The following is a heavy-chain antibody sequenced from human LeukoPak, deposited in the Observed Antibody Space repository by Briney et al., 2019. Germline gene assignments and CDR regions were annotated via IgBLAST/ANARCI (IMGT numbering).Heavy chain of an antibody. V-gene: IGHV4-4*07. CDR2: IDTSGNT. Sequence: SETLSLTCTVTGGSISSYYWSWIRQPAGKGLEWIGRIDTSGNTNYKPSLKSRVTMSVDTSKNQFSLKLSSVTAADTAVYYCARVSSSWYQDWYFDLWGRGTLVTVSS. CDR3: ARVSSSWYQDWYFDL. CDR1: GGSISSYY. J-gene: IGHJ2*01. D-gene: IGHD6-13*01.